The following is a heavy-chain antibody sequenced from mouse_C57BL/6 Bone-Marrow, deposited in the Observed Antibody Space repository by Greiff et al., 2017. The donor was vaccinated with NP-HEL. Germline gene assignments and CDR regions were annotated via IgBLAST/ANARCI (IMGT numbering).Heavy chain of an antibody. V-gene: IGHV5-17*01. CDR3: ARSLTTVVASYWYFDV. CDR2: ISSGSSTI. D-gene: IGHD1-1*01. J-gene: IGHJ1*03. CDR1: GFTFSDYG. Sequence: EVHLVESGGGLVKPGGSLKLSCAASGFTFSDYGMHWVRQAPEKGLEWVAYISSGSSTIYYADTVKGRFTISRDNAKNTLFLQMTSLRSEDTAMYYCARSLTTVVASYWYFDVWGTGTTVTVSS.